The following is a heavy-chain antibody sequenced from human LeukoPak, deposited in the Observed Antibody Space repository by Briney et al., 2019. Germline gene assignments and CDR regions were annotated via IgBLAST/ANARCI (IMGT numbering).Heavy chain of an antibody. V-gene: IGHV3-23*01. CDR1: GITLSNYG. CDR3: AKDEPEWELLFLFDY. D-gene: IGHD1-26*01. J-gene: IGHJ4*02. CDR2: ISGSGGST. Sequence: QPGGSLRLSCAVSGITLSNYGMSWVRQAPGKGLEWVSAISGSGGSTYYADSVKGRFTISRDNSKNTLYLQMNSLRAEDTAVYYCAKDEPEWELLFLFDYWGQGTLVTVSS.